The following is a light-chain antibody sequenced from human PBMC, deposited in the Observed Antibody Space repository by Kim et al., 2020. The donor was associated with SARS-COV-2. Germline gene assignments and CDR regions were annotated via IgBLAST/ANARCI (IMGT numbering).Light chain of an antibody. CDR2: DTG. J-gene: IGLJ2*01. CDR1: TGAVTSDHF. Sequence: PGGTLTPTCDSSTGAVTSDHFPYWFQQKPGQAPRTLIYDTGNRHSWTPARFSGSLLGGKAALTLSAAQAEDEADYYCLLSYSDSRVFGGGTQLTVL. CDR3: LLSYSDSRV. V-gene: IGLV7-46*01.